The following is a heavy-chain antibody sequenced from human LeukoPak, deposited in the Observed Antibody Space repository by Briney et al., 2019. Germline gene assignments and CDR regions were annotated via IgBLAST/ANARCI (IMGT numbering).Heavy chain of an antibody. Sequence: GGSLRLSCAASGFTFSSYGMHWVRQAPGKGLEWVAVISYDGSNKYYADSVKGRFTISRDNSKNTLCLQMNSLRAEDTAVFYCAKDRKYCSSTSCPYYFDFWGQGTLVTVSS. V-gene: IGHV3-30*18. CDR2: ISYDGSNK. D-gene: IGHD2-2*01. CDR1: GFTFSSYG. CDR3: AKDRKYCSSTSCPYYFDF. J-gene: IGHJ4*02.